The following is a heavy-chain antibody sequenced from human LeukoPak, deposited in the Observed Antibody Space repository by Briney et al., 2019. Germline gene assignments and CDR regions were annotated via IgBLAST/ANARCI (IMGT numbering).Heavy chain of an antibody. CDR3: ARLYYYDSSGFRGAYYYYYMDV. Sequence: GESLKISCKGSGYSFTSYWIGWVRQMPGKGLEWMGIIYPGDSDTRYSPSFQGQVTISADKSISTAYLQWSSLKASDTAMYYCARLYYYDSSGFRGAYYYYYMDVWGKGTTVTVSS. V-gene: IGHV5-51*01. CDR2: IYPGDSDT. J-gene: IGHJ6*03. D-gene: IGHD3-22*01. CDR1: GYSFTSYW.